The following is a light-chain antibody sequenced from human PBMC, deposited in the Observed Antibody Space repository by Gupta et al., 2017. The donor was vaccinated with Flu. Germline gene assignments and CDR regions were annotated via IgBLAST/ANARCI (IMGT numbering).Light chain of an antibody. CDR2: VNS. CDR1: NIGSKS. J-gene: IGLJ2*01. V-gene: IGLV3-21*02. CDR3: QVWDSSSDHPGI. Sequence: SYVLTQPPSVSVAPGQTARITCGGDNIGSKSVHWYQQRPGQAPVLVVYVNSDRHSGIPERFSGSNSGSTATLAISRVEAGDEADYYCQVWDSSSDHPGIFGGGTKLTVL.